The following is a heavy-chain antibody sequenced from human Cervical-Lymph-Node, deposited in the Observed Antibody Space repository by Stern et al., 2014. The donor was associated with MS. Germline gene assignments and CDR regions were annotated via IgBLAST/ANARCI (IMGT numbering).Heavy chain of an antibody. CDR3: ASPLTATSVPFGYYGMDV. V-gene: IGHV1-69*01. CDR1: GGTFSNYA. J-gene: IGHJ6*02. D-gene: IGHD4-17*01. CDR2: IGPLFGKP. Sequence: QVQLVQSGAEVKKPGASAKVSCKASGGTFSNYATSWVRQAPGQGLEWMGGIGPLFGKPNYAQKFQGRVTITADESTSTAYMDLSSLRSEDTAVYYCASPLTATSVPFGYYGMDVWGQGTTVTVS.